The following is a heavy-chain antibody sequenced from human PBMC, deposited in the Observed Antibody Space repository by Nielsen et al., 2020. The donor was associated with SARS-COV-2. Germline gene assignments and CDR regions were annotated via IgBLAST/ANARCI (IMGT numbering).Heavy chain of an antibody. J-gene: IGHJ4*02. V-gene: IGHV4-30-2*01. D-gene: IGHD3-10*01. CDR1: GGSISSGGYS. CDR2: IYHSGST. Sequence: SETLSLTCAVSGGSISSGGYSWSWIRQPPGKGLEWIGYIYHSGSTYYNPSLKSRVTISVDRSKNQFSLKLSSVTAADTAVYYCARGRITMVRRVIIAEGFDYWGQGTLVTVSS. CDR3: ARGRITMVRRVIIAEGFDY.